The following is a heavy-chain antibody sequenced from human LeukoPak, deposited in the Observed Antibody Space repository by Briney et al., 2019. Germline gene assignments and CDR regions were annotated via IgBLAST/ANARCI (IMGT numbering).Heavy chain of an antibody. Sequence: GASVKVSCKASGYTFTSYGISWVRQAPGQGLEWMGWISAYNGNTNYAQKLQGRVTMTTDTSTSTAYMELRGLRSDDTAVYYCARGGGRGWYQDFEAFDIWGQGTMVTVSS. V-gene: IGHV1-18*01. CDR1: GYTFTSYG. CDR3: ARGGGRGWYQDFEAFDI. J-gene: IGHJ3*02. D-gene: IGHD6-19*01. CDR2: ISAYNGNT.